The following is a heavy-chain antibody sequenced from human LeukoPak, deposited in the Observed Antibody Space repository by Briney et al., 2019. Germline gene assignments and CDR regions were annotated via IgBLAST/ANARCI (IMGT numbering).Heavy chain of an antibody. CDR3: ARRVPDSSAPGIAFDI. CDR2: MHYGGDT. J-gene: IGHJ3*02. CDR1: GGSISYGGYY. Sequence: SETLSLTCTVSGGSISYGGYYWTWIRQHPGKGLEWIGYMHYGGDTHYNPSLKSRLTMSVDTSKNHFSLKLSSVTAADMAMYYCARRVPDSSAPGIAFDIWGQGTMVTVSS. D-gene: IGHD3-22*01. V-gene: IGHV4-31*03.